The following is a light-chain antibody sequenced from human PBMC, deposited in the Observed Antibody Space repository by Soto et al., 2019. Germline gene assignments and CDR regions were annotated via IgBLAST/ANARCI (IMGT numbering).Light chain of an antibody. Sequence: DIQMTQSPSTLSASVGDRVTIACRASQSISTWLAWYQQKPGKAPKLLIYMASILESGVPSRFSGSGSATEFTLTISSLQPEDFASYYCQQYETFPLTFGGGTKVEIK. CDR1: QSISTW. CDR3: QQYETFPLT. J-gene: IGKJ4*01. CDR2: MAS. V-gene: IGKV1-5*03.